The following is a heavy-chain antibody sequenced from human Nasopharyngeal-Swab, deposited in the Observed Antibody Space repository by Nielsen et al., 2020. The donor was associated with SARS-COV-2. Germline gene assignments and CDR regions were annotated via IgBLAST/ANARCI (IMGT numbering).Heavy chain of an antibody. V-gene: IGHV3-7*01. CDR1: GFTFSRSW. D-gene: IGHD1-14*01. CDR3: ARDPEYSALDI. CDR2: INQDGSQK. J-gene: IGHJ3*02. Sequence: GESLKISCAASGFTFSRSWMAWVRQAPGKGLEWVANINQDGSQKYYVDSVKGRFTISRDSAENSLYLQMDSLRADDTAVYYCARDPEYSALDIWGQGTMVTVSS.